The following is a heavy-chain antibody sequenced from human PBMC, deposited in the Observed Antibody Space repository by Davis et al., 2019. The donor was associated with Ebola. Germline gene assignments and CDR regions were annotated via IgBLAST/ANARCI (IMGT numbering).Heavy chain of an antibody. CDR3: ARIGTGVQGVGAFDI. V-gene: IGHV2-70*01. J-gene: IGHJ3*02. CDR1: GFLLSTSGMC. Sequence: SGPTLVKPTQTLTLTCTFSGFLLSTSGMCVSWIRQPPGKALEWLALIDWDDDKYYSTSLKTRLTISKDTSKNQVVLTMTNMDPVDTATYYCARIGTGVQGVGAFDIWGQGTMVTVSS. D-gene: IGHD3-10*01. CDR2: IDWDDDK.